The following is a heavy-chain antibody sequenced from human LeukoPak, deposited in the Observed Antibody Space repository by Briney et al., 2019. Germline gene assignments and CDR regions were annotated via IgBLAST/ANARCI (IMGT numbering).Heavy chain of an antibody. D-gene: IGHD4-23*01. V-gene: IGHV3-30*04. CDR1: GFTFSSYA. Sequence: GRSLRLSCAASGFTFSSYAMHWVRQAPGKGLEWVAVISYDGSNKYYADSVKGRFTISRDNSKNTLYLQMNSLRAEHTAVYYCARDRLRWDYYYGMDVWGQGTTVTVSS. CDR3: ARDRLRWDYYYGMDV. CDR2: ISYDGSNK. J-gene: IGHJ6*02.